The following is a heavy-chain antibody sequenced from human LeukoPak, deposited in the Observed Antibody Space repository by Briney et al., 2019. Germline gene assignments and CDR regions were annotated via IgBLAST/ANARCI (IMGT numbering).Heavy chain of an antibody. CDR3: ARGHEFDPQYYYDSSGYYGLQS. Sequence: PSETLSLTCTVSGGSISSFYWTWIRQPPGKGLECIGYIYTSGITNYNPSLKSRVTISVDTSKNQFSLKLSSVTAADTAVYYCARGHEFDPQYYYDSSGYYGLQSWGQGTLVTVSS. J-gene: IGHJ5*02. V-gene: IGHV4-4*09. D-gene: IGHD3-22*01. CDR1: GGSISSFY. CDR2: IYTSGIT.